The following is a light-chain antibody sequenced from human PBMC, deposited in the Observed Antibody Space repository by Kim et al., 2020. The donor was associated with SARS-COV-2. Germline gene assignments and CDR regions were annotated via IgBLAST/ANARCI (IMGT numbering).Light chain of an antibody. Sequence: QSALTQPASVSGSPGQSITISCTGTSSDVGGYNYVSWYQQHPGKAPKLMIYDVSKRPSGVSNHFSGSKSGNTASLTISGLQAEDEADYYCSSYKTSSGVLGTGTKVTVL. J-gene: IGLJ1*01. CDR1: SSDVGGYNY. V-gene: IGLV2-14*01. CDR3: SSYKTSSGV. CDR2: DVS.